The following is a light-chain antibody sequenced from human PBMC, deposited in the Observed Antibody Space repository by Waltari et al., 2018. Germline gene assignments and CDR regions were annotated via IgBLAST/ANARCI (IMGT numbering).Light chain of an antibody. J-gene: IGKJ3*01. CDR2: GAS. CDR3: QQYDNLPV. CDR1: QDISNY. Sequence: DIQMTQSPSSLSASVGDRVTITCQASQDISNYLNWYQQKPGKAPKLLIYGASNLETGVPSRFSGSGSGTDFTFTISSLQPEDIATYYCQQYDNLPVFGPWTKVDIK. V-gene: IGKV1-33*01.